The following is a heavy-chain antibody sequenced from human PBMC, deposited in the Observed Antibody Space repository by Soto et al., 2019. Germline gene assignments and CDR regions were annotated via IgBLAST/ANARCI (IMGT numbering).Heavy chain of an antibody. CDR2: INPNSDGT. Sequence: ASVKVSCKASGYTFTGYYMHWVRQAPGQGLEWMGWINPNSDGTNYAQKFQGRVTMTRDTSISTAYMELSRLRSDDTAVYYCARVPWDILTGYYPKSKLGFDPWGQGTLVTVSS. CDR3: ARVPWDILTGYYPKSKLGFDP. V-gene: IGHV1-2*02. J-gene: IGHJ5*02. CDR1: GYTFTGYY. D-gene: IGHD3-9*01.